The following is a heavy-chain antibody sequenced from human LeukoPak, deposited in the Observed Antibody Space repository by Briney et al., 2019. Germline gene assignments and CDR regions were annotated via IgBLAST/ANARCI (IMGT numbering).Heavy chain of an antibody. Sequence: GASVKVSFKASGYTFTSYYMHWVRQAPGQGLEWMGIINPSGGSTSYAQKFQGRVTMTRDMSTSTVYMELSSLRSEDTAVYYCARVSPLYYFDYWGQGTLVTVSS. V-gene: IGHV1-46*01. CDR1: GYTFTSYY. CDR3: ARVSPLYYFDY. J-gene: IGHJ4*02. CDR2: INPSGGST.